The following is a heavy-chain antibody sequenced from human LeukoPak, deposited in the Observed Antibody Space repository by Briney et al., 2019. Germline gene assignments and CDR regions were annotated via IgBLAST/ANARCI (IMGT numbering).Heavy chain of an antibody. V-gene: IGHV2-5*02. CDR2: IYWDDE. Sequence: SGPTLVKPTHPLTLTFNLSWIALTTTGVGVTWIRQPPGKALEWLALIYWDDERYSPSLRNRLTITKDTSKKQVVLRMTNVDPVDTGTYYCAHTAATHSFASGSFDYWGQGILVTVSS. D-gene: IGHD2-21*01. CDR1: WIALTTTGVG. CDR3: AHTAATHSFASGSFDY. J-gene: IGHJ4*02.